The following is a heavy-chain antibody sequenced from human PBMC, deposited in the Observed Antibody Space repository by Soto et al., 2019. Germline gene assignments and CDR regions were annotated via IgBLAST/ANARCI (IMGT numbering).Heavy chain of an antibody. CDR2: ISSSSSYI. Sequence: EVQLVESGGGLVKPGGSLRLSCAASGFTFSSYSMNWVRQAPGKGLEWVSSISSSSSYIYYADSVKGRFTISRDNAKNSLYLQMNSLRAEDTAVYYCARAPYYYDSSVYYHYWGQGTLVTVSS. CDR1: GFTFSSYS. J-gene: IGHJ4*02. CDR3: ARAPYYYDSSVYYHY. D-gene: IGHD3-22*01. V-gene: IGHV3-21*01.